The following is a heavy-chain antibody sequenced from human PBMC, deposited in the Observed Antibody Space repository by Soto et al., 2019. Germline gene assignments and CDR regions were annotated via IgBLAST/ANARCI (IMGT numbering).Heavy chain of an antibody. CDR3: ARASDSSGYTAYY. V-gene: IGHV4-38-2*01. Sequence: SEPLSVTCAVSGYSISSCYYWGWIRQPPGKGLEWIGSIYHSGSTYYNPSLKSRVTISVDTSKKQFSLKLSSVTAADTAVYCCARASDSSGYTAYYWGQGTLVTVSS. J-gene: IGHJ4*02. CDR2: IYHSGST. D-gene: IGHD3-22*01. CDR1: GYSISSCYY.